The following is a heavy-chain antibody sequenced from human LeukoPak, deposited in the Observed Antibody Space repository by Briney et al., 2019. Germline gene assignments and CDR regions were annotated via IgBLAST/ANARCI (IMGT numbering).Heavy chain of an antibody. CDR2: IRRSSDYL. V-gene: IGHV3-21*04. D-gene: IGHD3-10*01. CDR1: GFMFRIYN. J-gene: IGHJ4*02. Sequence: GGSVRLSCAASGFMFRIYNMNWVRQAPGKGLEWVSSIRRSSDYLYYTDSVKGRFTISRDNAKNSLYLQMNSLRAEDTAVYYCAREDGYGSGADYWGQGALVTVSS. CDR3: AREDGYGSGADY.